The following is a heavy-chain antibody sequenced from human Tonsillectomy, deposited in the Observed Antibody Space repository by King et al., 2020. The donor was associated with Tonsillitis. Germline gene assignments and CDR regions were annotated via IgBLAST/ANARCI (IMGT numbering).Heavy chain of an antibody. CDR3: AWPRYFDGVLLDY. V-gene: IGHV3-11*01. CDR1: GFTFSDYY. J-gene: IGHJ4*02. CDR2: ISNTGATK. Sequence: VQLVASGGGLVKPGGSLRLSCVASGFTFSDYYMSWIRQAPGKGLEWVAYISNTGATKYYSDSLKGRFTISRDNAKNSLYLQMNSLRAEDTAIYYCAWPRYFDGVLLDYWAQGPLVPVFS. D-gene: IGHD3-9*01.